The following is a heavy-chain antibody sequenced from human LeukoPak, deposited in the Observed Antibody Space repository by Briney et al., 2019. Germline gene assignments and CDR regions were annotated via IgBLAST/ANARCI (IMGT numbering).Heavy chain of an antibody. CDR3: ARAGYSGYPWVYFDY. Sequence: GGSLRLFCAASGFTFSSYWMSWVRQVPGKGLEWVAYINQDGSAKYYVDSVKGRFTISRDNAKNSLYLEMISLRAEDTAVYYCARAGYSGYPWVYFDYWGQGTLVTVSS. V-gene: IGHV3-7*03. CDR2: INQDGSAK. D-gene: IGHD5-12*01. CDR1: GFTFSSYW. J-gene: IGHJ4*02.